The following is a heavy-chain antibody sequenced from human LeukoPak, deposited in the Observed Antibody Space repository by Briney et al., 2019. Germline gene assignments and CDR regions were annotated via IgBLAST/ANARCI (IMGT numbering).Heavy chain of an antibody. CDR2: IYYSGST. V-gene: IGHV4-39*07. J-gene: IGHJ5*02. CDR1: GGSISSSRDY. D-gene: IGHD6-13*01. CDR3: ARVMIAAAGASNWFDP. Sequence: SETLSLTCTVSGGSISSSRDYWAWIRQPPGKGLEWIANIYYSGSTYYSPSLKSRVTVSVDTSKNQFSLKLSSVTAADTAVYYCARVMIAAAGASNWFDPWGQGTLVTVSS.